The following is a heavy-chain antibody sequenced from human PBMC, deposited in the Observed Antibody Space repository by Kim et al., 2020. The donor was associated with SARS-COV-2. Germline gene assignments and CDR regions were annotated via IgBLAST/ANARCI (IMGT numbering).Heavy chain of an antibody. CDR2: IDPSDSYT. V-gene: IGHV5-10-1*01. J-gene: IGHJ6*02. Sequence: GESLKISCKGSGYSFTSYWISWVRQMPGKGLEWMGRIDPSDSYTNYSPSFQGHVTISADKSISTAYLQWSSLKASDTAMYYCASPTGSGSYTNTFDYYYYGMDVWGQGTTVTVSS. D-gene: IGHD3-10*01. CDR3: ASPTGSGSYTNTFDYYYYGMDV. CDR1: GYSFTSYW.